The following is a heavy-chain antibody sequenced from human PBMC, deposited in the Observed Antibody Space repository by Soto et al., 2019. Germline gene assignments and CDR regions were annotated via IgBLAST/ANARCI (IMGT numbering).Heavy chain of an antibody. CDR2: ISGGGDTT. D-gene: IGHD3-10*01. J-gene: IGHJ4*02. CDR1: GFTFNNYA. Sequence: EVQLLESGGGLVQPGGYLRLSCAASGFTFNNYAMTWVRQAPGKGLEWVSAISGGGDTTSYADSVKGRFTVSRDGSKNPLYLQMSSLRAEDTALYYFSKGRGGSGSLTPRVDFWGQGTLVTVSS. V-gene: IGHV3-23*01. CDR3: SKGRGGSGSLTPRVDF.